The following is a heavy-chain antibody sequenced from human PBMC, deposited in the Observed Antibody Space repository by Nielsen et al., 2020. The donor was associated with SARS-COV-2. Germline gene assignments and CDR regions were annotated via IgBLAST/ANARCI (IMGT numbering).Heavy chain of an antibody. D-gene: IGHD2-15*01. V-gene: IGHV4-59*01. CDR1: GGSISSYY. CDR3: ARGYCSGGSCYPDAFDI. Sequence: SETLSLTCTVSGGSISSYYWSWIRQPPGKGLEWIGYIYYSGSTNYNPSLKSRVTISVDTSKNQFSLKLSSVTAADTAVYYCARGYCSGGSCYPDAFDIWGQGTMVTVSS. J-gene: IGHJ3*02. CDR2: IYYSGST.